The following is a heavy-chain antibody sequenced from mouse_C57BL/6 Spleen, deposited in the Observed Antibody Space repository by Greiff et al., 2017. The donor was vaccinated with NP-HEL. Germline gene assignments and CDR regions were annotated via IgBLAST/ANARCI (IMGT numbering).Heavy chain of an antibody. V-gene: IGHV5-9-1*02. CDR2: ISSGGDYI. CDR3: TRDPAIYYGYDGAMDY. J-gene: IGHJ4*01. D-gene: IGHD2-2*01. CDR1: GFTFSSYA. Sequence: EVQRVESGEGLVKPGGSLKLSCAASGFTFSSYAMSWVRQTPEKRLEWVAYISSGGDYIYYADTVKGRFTISRDNARNTLYLQMSSLKSEDTAMYYCTRDPAIYYGYDGAMDYWGQGTSVTVSS.